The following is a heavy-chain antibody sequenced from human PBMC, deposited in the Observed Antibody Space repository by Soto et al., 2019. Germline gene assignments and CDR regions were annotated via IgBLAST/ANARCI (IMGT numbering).Heavy chain of an antibody. V-gene: IGHV1-69*01. D-gene: IGHD4-17*01. CDR3: AAHDYGDSMDGAFDI. CDR1: GGTFSSYA. CDR2: IIPIFGTA. Sequence: QVQLVQSGAEVKKPGSSVKVSCKASGGTFSSYAISWVRQAPGQGLEWMGGIIPIFGTANYAQKFQGRVTISADESTSTASMEMSSLRSEDTAVYYCAAHDYGDSMDGAFDIWGQGTMVTVSS. J-gene: IGHJ3*02.